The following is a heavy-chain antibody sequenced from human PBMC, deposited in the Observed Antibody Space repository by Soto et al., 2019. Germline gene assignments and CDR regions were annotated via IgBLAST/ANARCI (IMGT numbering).Heavy chain of an antibody. Sequence: AGGSLRLSCAASGFTFSSYSMNWVRQAPGKGLEWVSSISSSSSYIYYADSVKGRFTISRDNAKNSLYLQMNSLRAEDTAVYYCARDRWNREYCSSTSCYLNYYGMDVWGQGTTVTVSS. V-gene: IGHV3-21*01. CDR1: GFTFSSYS. CDR3: ARDRWNREYCSSTSCYLNYYGMDV. D-gene: IGHD2-2*01. CDR2: ISSSSSYI. J-gene: IGHJ6*02.